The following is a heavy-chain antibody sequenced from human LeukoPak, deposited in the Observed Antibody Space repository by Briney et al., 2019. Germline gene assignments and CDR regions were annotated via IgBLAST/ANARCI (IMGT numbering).Heavy chain of an antibody. V-gene: IGHV4-59*08. J-gene: IGHJ4*02. Sequence: SETLSLTCTVSGGSISTYYWSWIRQPPGKGLEWIGYIYYSGSTNYNPSLKSRVTISVDTSKNQFSLKLSSVTAADTAVYYCARNSCPSGSCYDNRGYFDYWGQGTLVTVSS. CDR1: GGSISTYY. D-gene: IGHD2-15*01. CDR3: ARNSCPSGSCYDNRGYFDY. CDR2: IYYSGST.